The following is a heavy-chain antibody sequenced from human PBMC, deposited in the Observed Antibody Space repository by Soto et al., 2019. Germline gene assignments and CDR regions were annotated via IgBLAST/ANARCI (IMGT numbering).Heavy chain of an antibody. CDR3: ARVNFAEPFDS. CDR1: GYTFSNDG. J-gene: IGHJ4*02. CDR2: FNPKNGST. Sequence: ASVKVSCKAAGYTFSNDGINWLRQARGQGIEWMGWFNPKNGSTNYAQTFEGRLTLTTDTSTSTAFMELSNLRSDDTAFYYCARVNFAEPFDSWGQGTLVTVSS. V-gene: IGHV1-18*01.